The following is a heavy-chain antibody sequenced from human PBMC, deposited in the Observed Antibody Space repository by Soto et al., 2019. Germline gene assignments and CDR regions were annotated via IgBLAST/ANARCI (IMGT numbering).Heavy chain of an antibody. Sequence: PSETLSLTCTVSGGSTSSSSYYWGWIRQPPGKGLEWIGSIYYSGSTYYNPSLKSRVTISVDTSKNQFSLKLSSVTAADTAVYYCARQDIVVVVAATPIWFDPWGQGTLVTVSS. D-gene: IGHD2-15*01. CDR3: ARQDIVVVVAATPIWFDP. CDR1: GGSTSSSSYY. CDR2: IYYSGST. J-gene: IGHJ5*02. V-gene: IGHV4-39*01.